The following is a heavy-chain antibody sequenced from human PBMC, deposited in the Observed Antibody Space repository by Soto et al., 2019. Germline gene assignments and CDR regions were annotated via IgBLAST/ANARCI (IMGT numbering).Heavy chain of an antibody. CDR1: GFTFSDHY. Sequence: PGGSLRLSCAASGFTFSDHYMDWVRQAPGKGLEWVGRTRNKANSYTTEYAASVKGRFTISRDDSKNSLYLQMNSLKTEDTAVYYCARVHCSSTSCSAYFDYWGQGTLVTVSS. CDR2: TRNKANSYTT. V-gene: IGHV3-72*01. J-gene: IGHJ4*02. D-gene: IGHD2-2*01. CDR3: ARVHCSSTSCSAYFDY.